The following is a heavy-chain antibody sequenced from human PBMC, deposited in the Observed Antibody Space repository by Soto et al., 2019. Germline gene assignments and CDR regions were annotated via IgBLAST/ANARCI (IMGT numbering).Heavy chain of an antibody. J-gene: IGHJ4*02. CDR2: ISSSSSYI. Sequence: EVQLVESGGGLVKPGGSLRLSCAASGFTFSSYSMNWVRQAPGKGLEWVSSISSSSSYIYYADSVKGRFTISRDNAKNSLYLQMKSLRVEDTAVYYCARDSCSSTSCFVDYWGQGTLVTVSS. CDR1: GFTFSSYS. V-gene: IGHV3-21*01. D-gene: IGHD2-2*01. CDR3: ARDSCSSTSCFVDY.